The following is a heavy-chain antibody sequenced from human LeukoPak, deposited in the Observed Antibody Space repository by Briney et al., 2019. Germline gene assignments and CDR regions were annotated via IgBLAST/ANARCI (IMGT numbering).Heavy chain of an antibody. J-gene: IGHJ4*02. V-gene: IGHV4-59*01. CDR1: GSSISSYY. CDR3: ARGLRGGAYQLLPFGH. D-gene: IGHD2-15*01. Sequence: KASETLSLTCTVSGSSISSYYWNWIRQSPGKGLEWLGYIYYTGATNYNPSLKSLVTISLDTSKNQFSLKLSSVTAADTAVYYCARGLRGGAYQLLPFGHWGQGTLVTVSS. CDR2: IYYTGAT.